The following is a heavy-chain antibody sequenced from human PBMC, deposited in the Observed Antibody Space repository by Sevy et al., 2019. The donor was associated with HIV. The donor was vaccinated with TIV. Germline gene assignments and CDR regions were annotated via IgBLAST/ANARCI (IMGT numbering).Heavy chain of an antibody. CDR3: ARRVDNNWFDP. Sequence: SETLSLTCTVSGVSISGGAYYWGWIRQPPGKGLEWIGSISYTGSTYYNPSLKSRVTISVDTSKNQFSLKLTSVTAADTAVYYCARRVDNNWFDPWGQGTLVTVSS. D-gene: IGHD5-12*01. V-gene: IGHV4-39*01. CDR1: GVSISGGAYY. CDR2: ISYTGST. J-gene: IGHJ5*02.